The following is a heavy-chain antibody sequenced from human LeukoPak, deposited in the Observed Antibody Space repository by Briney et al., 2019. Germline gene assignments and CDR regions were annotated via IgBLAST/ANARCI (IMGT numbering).Heavy chain of an antibody. CDR1: GYTFTSYG. V-gene: IGHV1-18*01. Sequence: ASVKVSCKASGYTFTSYGISWVRQAPGQGLEWMGWISAYNGNTNYAQKLQGRVTMTTDTSTSTAYMELRSLRSDDTAVYYCARDLAVAGTLTENYYYGMDVWGQGTTVTVSS. J-gene: IGHJ6*02. CDR3: ARDLAVAGTLTENYYYGMDV. D-gene: IGHD6-19*01. CDR2: ISAYNGNT.